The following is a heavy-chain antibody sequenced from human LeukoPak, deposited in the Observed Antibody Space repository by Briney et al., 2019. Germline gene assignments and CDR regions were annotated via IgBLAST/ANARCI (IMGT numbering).Heavy chain of an antibody. D-gene: IGHD6-6*01. CDR2: ISAYNRNT. J-gene: IGHJ4*02. V-gene: IGHV1-18*01. Sequence: GWISAYNRNTNYAQKLQGRVTMTTDTSTSTAYMELRSLRSDDTAVYYCARALLRDSSSDYWGQGTLVTVSS. CDR3: ARALLRDSSSDY.